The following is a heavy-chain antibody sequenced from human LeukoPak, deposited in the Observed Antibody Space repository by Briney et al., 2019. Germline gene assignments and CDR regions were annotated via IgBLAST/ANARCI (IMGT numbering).Heavy chain of an antibody. J-gene: IGHJ4*02. CDR2: ISYDGSNE. Sequence: GGSLRLSCAASGFTFSSYGMHWVRQAPGKGLEWVAVISYDGSNEYYADSVKGRFTISRDNSKNTLYLQMNSLRAEDTAVYYCAKDRGRYDILTGKGHWGQGTLVTVSS. D-gene: IGHD3-9*01. CDR1: GFTFSSYG. CDR3: AKDRGRYDILTGKGH. V-gene: IGHV3-30*18.